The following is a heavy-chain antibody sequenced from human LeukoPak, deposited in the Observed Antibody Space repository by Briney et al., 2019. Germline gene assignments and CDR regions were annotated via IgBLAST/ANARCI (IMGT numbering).Heavy chain of an antibody. CDR2: IYYSGST. CDR1: GGSISSYY. CDR3: ARSHRPKKYSSSWYP. Sequence: SETLSLTCTVSGGSISSYYWSWIRQPPGKGLKWIGYIYYSGSTNYNPSLKSRVTISVDTSKNQFSLKLSSVTAADTAVYYCARSHRPKKYSSSWYPWGQGTLVTVSS. J-gene: IGHJ5*02. V-gene: IGHV4-59*01. D-gene: IGHD6-13*01.